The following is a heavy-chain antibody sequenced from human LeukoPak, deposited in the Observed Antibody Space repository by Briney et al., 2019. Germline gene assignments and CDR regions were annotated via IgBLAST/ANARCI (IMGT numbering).Heavy chain of an antibody. V-gene: IGHV1-18*01. Sequence: ASVKVSCKASGYTFTSYGISWVRQAPGQGLEWMGWISAYSGNTNYAQKLQGRVTMTTDTSTSTAYMELRSLRSDDTAVYYCARVGDYYDSSGFRVSGVYYYYMDVWGKGTTVTVSS. J-gene: IGHJ6*03. CDR3: ARVGDYYDSSGFRVSGVYYYYMDV. CDR2: ISAYSGNT. CDR1: GYTFTSYG. D-gene: IGHD3-22*01.